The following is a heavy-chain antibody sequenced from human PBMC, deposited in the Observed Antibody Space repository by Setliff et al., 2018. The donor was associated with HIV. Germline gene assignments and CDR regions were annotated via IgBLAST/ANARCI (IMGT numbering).Heavy chain of an antibody. CDR3: ARDTYSGWEFEY. V-gene: IGHV3-30*04. J-gene: IGHJ4*02. D-gene: IGHD6-19*01. Sequence: PGGSLRLSCAVSGFTFSSYTMPWVRQAPGKGLEWVAVFSSDGSTKFYTDSVNGRFTNSRDNAKNSLYMQMNSLRAEDTAVYYCARDTYSGWEFEYWGQGTLVTVSS. CDR2: FSSDGSTK. CDR1: GFTFSSYT.